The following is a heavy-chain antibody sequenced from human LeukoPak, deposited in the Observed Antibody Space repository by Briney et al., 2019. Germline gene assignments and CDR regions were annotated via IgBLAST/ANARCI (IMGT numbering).Heavy chain of an antibody. J-gene: IGHJ6*02. CDR2: INPTGGST. D-gene: IGHD4-23*01. CDR3: TRADFGGNSDYYYYGMDV. CDR1: GYTFPSYF. V-gene: IGHV1-46*01. Sequence: ASVKVSCKASGYTFPSYFMHWVRQAPGQGLEWMGIINPTGGSTTYAQKFQGRVTMTRDTSTSTVYMELSSLRSEDTAVYYCTRADFGGNSDYYYYGMDVWGQGTTVTVSS.